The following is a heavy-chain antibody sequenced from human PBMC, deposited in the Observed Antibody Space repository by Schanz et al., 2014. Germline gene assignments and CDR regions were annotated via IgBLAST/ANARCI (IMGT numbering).Heavy chain of an antibody. CDR2: VSASGGGP. D-gene: IGHD2-15*01. J-gene: IGHJ4*02. CDR1: GFVFRTFA. V-gene: IGHV3-23*04. CDR3: VKDDRGDVVVVAANY. Sequence: EVQLVESGGGLVQPGGSLRVSCAASGFVFRTFAMYWVRQAPGKGLEWVSLVSASGGGPFYADSVKGRFTISRDNSRNTVYLQMSSLRAEDTAVYYCVKDDRGDVVVVAANYWGQGAQVIVSS.